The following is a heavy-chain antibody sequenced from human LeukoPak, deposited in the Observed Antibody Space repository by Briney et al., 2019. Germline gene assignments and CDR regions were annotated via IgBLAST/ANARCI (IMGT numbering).Heavy chain of an antibody. CDR2: INHSGST. CDR1: GGSISSYY. J-gene: IGHJ4*02. D-gene: IGHD2-2*02. V-gene: IGHV4-34*01. CDR3: AKGRRLLYLDY. Sequence: PSETLSLTCTVSGGSISSYYWSWIRQPPGKGLEWIGEINHSGSTNYNPSLKSRVTISVDTSKNQFSLKLSSVTAADTAVYYCAKGRRLLYLDYWGQGTLVTVSS.